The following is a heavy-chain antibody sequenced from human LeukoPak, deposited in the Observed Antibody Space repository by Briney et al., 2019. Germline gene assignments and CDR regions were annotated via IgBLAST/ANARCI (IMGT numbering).Heavy chain of an antibody. CDR2: INHSGST. V-gene: IGHV4-34*01. CDR1: GGSFSGYY. D-gene: IGHD3-22*01. CDR3: ARTPIYYFDNSGYYN. Sequence: PSETLSLTCAVYGGSFSGYYWSWIRQPPGKGLEWIGEINHSGSTNYNPSLKSRVTISVDTSKNQFSLKLSSVTAADTAVYYCARTPIYYFDNSGYYNWGQGTLVTVSS. J-gene: IGHJ4*02.